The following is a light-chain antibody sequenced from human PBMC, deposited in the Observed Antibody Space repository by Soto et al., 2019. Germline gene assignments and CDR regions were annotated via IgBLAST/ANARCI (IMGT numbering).Light chain of an antibody. CDR2: CAS. V-gene: IGKV3-15*01. Sequence: LAMRHAPATVSVSKGDGARPYCRASLSVGSNLAWYQQKPGQAPRLLIYCASTRAAGIPARFSGSRSGTEFTLSFASRQSENFAVYYSQQYGDWPSFGQGTKVDIK. CDR3: QQYGDWPS. CDR1: LSVGSN. J-gene: IGKJ1*01.